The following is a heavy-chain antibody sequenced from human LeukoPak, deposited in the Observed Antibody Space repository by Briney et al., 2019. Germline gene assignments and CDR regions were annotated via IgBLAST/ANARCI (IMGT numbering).Heavy chain of an antibody. J-gene: IGHJ4*02. V-gene: IGHV4/OR15-8*02. CDR2: ISLSGQT. CDR3: SRESGAFCPFGY. Sequence: PSETLSLTCGVSGGSIRSTSWWSWVRQPPGQGLEWIGEISLSGQTNYSPSLNGRVTMSLDESRNQLSLNLTSVTAADTAIYYCSRESGAFCPFGYWGQGTLVIVPP. D-gene: IGHD1-26*01. CDR1: GGSIRSTSW.